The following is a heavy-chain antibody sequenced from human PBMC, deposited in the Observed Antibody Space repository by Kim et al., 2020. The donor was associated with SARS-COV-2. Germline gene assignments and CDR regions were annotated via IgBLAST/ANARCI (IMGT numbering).Heavy chain of an antibody. J-gene: IGHJ4*02. V-gene: IGHV4-59*01. CDR3: TRADYDPSLRYFDY. D-gene: IGHD3-9*01. Sequence: SETLSLTCTVSGGSISSYYWSWIRQPPGKGLEWIGYIYYSGSTNYNPSLKSRVTITVDTSKNQFSLKLSSVTAADTAVYYCTRADYDPSLRYFDYWGQGTLVTVSS. CDR2: IYYSGST. CDR1: GGSISSYY.